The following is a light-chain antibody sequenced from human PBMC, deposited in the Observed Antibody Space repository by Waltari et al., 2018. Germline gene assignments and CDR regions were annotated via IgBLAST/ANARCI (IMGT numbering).Light chain of an antibody. CDR2: EVS. Sequence: QFALTQPASVSGPPGQSITISCPGTNRDVGGLTYVSCYQQHPGKAPKLMIYEVSNRPSGVSNRFSGSKSGNTASLTISGLQADDEADYYCSSYTRSGTYVFGTGTTVTVL. V-gene: IGLV2-14*01. CDR1: NRDVGGLTY. CDR3: SSYTRSGTYV. J-gene: IGLJ1*01.